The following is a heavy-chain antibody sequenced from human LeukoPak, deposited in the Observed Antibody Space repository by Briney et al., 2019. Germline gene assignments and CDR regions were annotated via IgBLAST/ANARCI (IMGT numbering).Heavy chain of an antibody. V-gene: IGHV3-30*03. J-gene: IGHJ4*02. Sequence: GGSLRLSCVVSGFTFSSYGMHWVRQAPGKGLEWVAVISYDGSDKFYADSVKGRFTISRDNSKNTLYLQMNSLRAEDTAVYYCARATYSSSWYGVDYWGQGTLVTVSS. CDR3: ARATYSSSWYGVDY. CDR2: ISYDGSDK. CDR1: GFTFSSYG. D-gene: IGHD6-13*01.